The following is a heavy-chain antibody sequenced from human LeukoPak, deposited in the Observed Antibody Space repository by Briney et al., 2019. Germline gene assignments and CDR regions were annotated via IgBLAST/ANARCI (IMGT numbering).Heavy chain of an antibody. D-gene: IGHD1-1*01. CDR3: ARDLGQASDDPTYNWNFGC. J-gene: IGHJ4*02. CDR1: GFTFSSYW. Sequence: GGSLRLSCAASGFTFSSYWMHWVRRAPGKGLEWVANIKPDGSERYYVDSVKGRFTISRDNAWNSLYLQMNSLRVEDTGVYYCARDLGQASDDPTYNWNFGCWGEGTLVTVSS. CDR2: IKPDGSER. V-gene: IGHV3-7*01.